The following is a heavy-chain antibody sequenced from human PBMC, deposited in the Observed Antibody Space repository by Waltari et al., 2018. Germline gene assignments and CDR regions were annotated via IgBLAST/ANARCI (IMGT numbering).Heavy chain of an antibody. CDR3: ARRKLGEAFDI. Sequence: QVQLVQSGAEVKKPGSSVRVSCRASGGNFGRYAITWVRQAPGQWLEWMGGTIPIFGSPMYAPKFQGRVSITADELTYTVYMELNSLRSDDTAIYYCARRKLGEAFDIWGQGTMVIVSS. D-gene: IGHD3-16*01. J-gene: IGHJ3*02. CDR2: TIPIFGSP. CDR1: GGNFGRYA. V-gene: IGHV1-69*12.